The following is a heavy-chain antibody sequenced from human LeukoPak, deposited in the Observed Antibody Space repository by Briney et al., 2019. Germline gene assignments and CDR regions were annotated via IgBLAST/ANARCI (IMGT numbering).Heavy chain of an antibody. CDR1: GFTFSSYS. CDR3: ARERAYSYATDY. D-gene: IGHD5-18*01. CDR2: ISSSSYI. J-gene: IGHJ4*02. Sequence: PGGSLRLSCAASGFTFSSYSMNWVRQAPGKGLEWVSSISSSSYIYYADSVKGRFTISRDNAKNSLYLQMNSLRAEGTAVYYCARERAYSYATDYWGQGTLVTVSS. V-gene: IGHV3-21*01.